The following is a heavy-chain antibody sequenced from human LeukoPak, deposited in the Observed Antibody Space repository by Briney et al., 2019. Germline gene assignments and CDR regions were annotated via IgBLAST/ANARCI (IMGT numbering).Heavy chain of an antibody. J-gene: IGHJ4*02. CDR1: GYSFTSYW. Sequence: GESLKISCKGSGYSFTSYWIGWVRQMPEKGLEWMGIIYPGDSDTRYSPSFQGQVTISADKSISTAYLQWSSLKASDTAMYYCASTHHCSSTSCYTAFDYWGQGTLVTVSS. CDR2: IYPGDSDT. V-gene: IGHV5-51*01. CDR3: ASTHHCSSTSCYTAFDY. D-gene: IGHD2-2*02.